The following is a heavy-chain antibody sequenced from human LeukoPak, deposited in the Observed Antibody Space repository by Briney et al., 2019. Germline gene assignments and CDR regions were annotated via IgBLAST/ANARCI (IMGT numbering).Heavy chain of an antibody. J-gene: IGHJ4*02. Sequence: SETLSLICSVSGGSISSSDFYWGWIRQPPGKGLEWIGSVYYSGSTNYNPSLKSRVTISVDTSKNQFSLKLSSVTAADTAVYYCARGYYYGSGSYYSPWGQGTLVTVSS. CDR1: GGSISSSDFY. CDR3: ARGYYYGSGSYYSP. V-gene: IGHV4-39*07. CDR2: VYYSGST. D-gene: IGHD3-10*01.